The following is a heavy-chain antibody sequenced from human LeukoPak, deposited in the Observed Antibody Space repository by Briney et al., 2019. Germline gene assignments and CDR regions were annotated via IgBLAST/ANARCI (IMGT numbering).Heavy chain of an antibody. D-gene: IGHD2-15*01. J-gene: IGHJ4*02. V-gene: IGHV3-30*03. Sequence: PGGSLRLSCEASGFTFSDYGMHWVRQAPGKGLEWVAVISYDGSNKYYADSVKGRFTISRDNSKHTLYLQMNSLRPEDTAVYYCARDQDYCSGGSCYTLWYWGQGTLVTVSS. CDR2: ISYDGSNK. CDR3: ARDQDYCSGGSCYTLWY. CDR1: GFTFSDYG.